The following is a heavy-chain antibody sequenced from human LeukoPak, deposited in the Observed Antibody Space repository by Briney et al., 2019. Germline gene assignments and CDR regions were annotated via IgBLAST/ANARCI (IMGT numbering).Heavy chain of an antibody. V-gene: IGHV3-48*03. D-gene: IGHD3-10*01. Sequence: GGSLRLSFAASGFTFSSYEMNWVRQAPGKGLEWVSYISSSGSTIYYADSVKGRFTISRDNAKNSLYLQMNSLRAEDTAVYYCARDLWFGELLFDYWGQGTLVTVSS. CDR2: ISSSGSTI. CDR3: ARDLWFGELLFDY. CDR1: GFTFSSYE. J-gene: IGHJ4*02.